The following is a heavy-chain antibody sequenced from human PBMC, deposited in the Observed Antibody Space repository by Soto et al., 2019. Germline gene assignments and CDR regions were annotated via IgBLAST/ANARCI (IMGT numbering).Heavy chain of an antibody. V-gene: IGHV4-61*08. J-gene: IGHJ5*02. CDR2: IYYNAIT. D-gene: IGHD6-13*01. CDR1: GDSVSSGAYY. Sequence: PSETLSLTCTVSGDSVSSGAYYWSWVRQPPGKGLEWIGYIYYNAITNYNTSLKSRVTILVDTSKSEIYLTLNSVTAADTAVYYCARANIAAAGTIFDPWGQGVLVTSPQ. CDR3: ARANIAAAGTIFDP.